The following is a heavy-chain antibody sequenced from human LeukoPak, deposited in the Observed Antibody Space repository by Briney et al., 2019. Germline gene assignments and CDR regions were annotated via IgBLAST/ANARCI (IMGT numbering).Heavy chain of an antibody. V-gene: IGHV4-59*08. CDR1: GGSISSYY. CDR2: IYYRGST. J-gene: IGHJ6*02. Sequence: SETLSLTYTVSGGSISSYYWSWIRQPPGKGLEWIGYIYYRGSTNYNPSLKSRVTISVDTSKNQFSLKLSSVTAADTAVYYCARQAPRGPLDVWGQGTTVTVSS. CDR3: ARQAPRGPLDV.